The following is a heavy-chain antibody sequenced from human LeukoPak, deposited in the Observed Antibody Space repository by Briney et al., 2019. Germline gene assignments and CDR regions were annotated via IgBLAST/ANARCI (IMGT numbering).Heavy chain of an antibody. Sequence: GGSLRLSCAASGFTVSSNYMSWVRQAPGKGLEWVSGIYSGGSTYDADSVKGRFTISRDNAKNSLYLQMNSLRAEDTAVYYCARSDRDCGGDCYPWNFDYWGQGTLVTVSS. CDR2: IYSGGST. CDR3: ARSDRDCGGDCYPWNFDY. V-gene: IGHV3-66*01. CDR1: GFTVSSNY. J-gene: IGHJ4*02. D-gene: IGHD2-21*02.